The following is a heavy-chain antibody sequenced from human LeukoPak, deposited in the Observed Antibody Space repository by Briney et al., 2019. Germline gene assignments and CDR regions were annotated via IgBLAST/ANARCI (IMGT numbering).Heavy chain of an antibody. CDR1: GVTFSSYE. Sequence: GGSLRLSCAASGVTFSSYEMNWVRQAPGKGLEWVAYISSRRRTIYSAVSVKGRFPISRHHAKNSLYLQMHSLRAQDTAVYYCATDPRPYFDYWGQGPLVTVSS. D-gene: IGHD6-6*01. V-gene: IGHV3-48*03. CDR3: ATDPRPYFDY. J-gene: IGHJ4*02. CDR2: ISSRRRTI.